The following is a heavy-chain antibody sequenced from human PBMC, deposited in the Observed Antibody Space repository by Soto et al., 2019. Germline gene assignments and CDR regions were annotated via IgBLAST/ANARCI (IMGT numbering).Heavy chain of an antibody. J-gene: IGHJ3*02. CDR1: GFSLSTSGVG. V-gene: IGHV2-5*02. Sequence: QITLKESGPTLVKPTQTLTLTCTFSGFSLSTSGVGVGWIRQPPGKALEWLALIYWDDDKRYSPSLKSRLTITKDTSKNQVVLIMTNMDPVDTATYYCARPIVVVPAAMKGCAFDIWGQGTMVTVSS. CDR2: IYWDDDK. CDR3: ARPIVVVPAAMKGCAFDI. D-gene: IGHD2-2*01.